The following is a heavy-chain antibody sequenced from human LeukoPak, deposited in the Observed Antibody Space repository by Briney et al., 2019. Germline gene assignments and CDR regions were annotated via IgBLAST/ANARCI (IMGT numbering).Heavy chain of an antibody. V-gene: IGHV3-9*01. CDR3: AKDIDSVARYTFEY. Sequence: GGSLRLSCAASGFTFDDYAMHWVRQAPGKGLEWVSGISWNSGSIGYADSVKGRFTISRDNAKNSLYLQMNSLRAEDTALYYCAKDIDSVARYTFEYWGQGTLVTVSS. CDR2: ISWNSGSI. D-gene: IGHD2-2*02. CDR1: GFTFDDYA. J-gene: IGHJ4*02.